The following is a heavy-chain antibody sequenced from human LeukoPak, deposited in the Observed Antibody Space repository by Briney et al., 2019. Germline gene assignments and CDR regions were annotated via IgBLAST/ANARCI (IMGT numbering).Heavy chain of an antibody. D-gene: IGHD3-22*01. CDR2: IYYSGST. J-gene: IGHJ6*03. CDR1: GGSISSSSYY. V-gene: IGHV4-39*07. Sequence: SETLSLTCTVSGGSISSSSYYWGWIRQPPGKGLEWIGSIYYSGSTYYNPSLKSRVTISVDTSKNQFSLKLSSVTAADTAVYYCARSSEGRYYYDSSGYSYYYYYMDVWGKGTTVTISS. CDR3: ARSSEGRYYYDSSGYSYYYYYMDV.